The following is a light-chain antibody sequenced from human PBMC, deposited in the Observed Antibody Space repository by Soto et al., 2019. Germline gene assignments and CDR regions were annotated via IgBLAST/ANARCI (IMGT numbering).Light chain of an antibody. CDR1: QSISTF. CDR2: AAS. CDR3: QKSYSVPLTLPLT. Sequence: DIQMTQAPSSLSASLGDRVTITCRASQSISTFLSWYQQKPGKAPNLLIYAASRLQSGVPSRFSGSGSGTDFTLTISSLQPEDFATYYCQKSYSVPLTLPLTFGGGTKVDI. V-gene: IGKV1-39*01. J-gene: IGKJ4*01.